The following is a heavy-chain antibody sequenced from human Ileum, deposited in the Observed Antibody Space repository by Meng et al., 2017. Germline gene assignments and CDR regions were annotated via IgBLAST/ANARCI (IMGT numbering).Heavy chain of an antibody. D-gene: IGHD1-26*01. J-gene: IGHJ4*02. Sequence: QVQLKESGPGLLKPSGTLSITCAVSGGSISTSDWWSWVRQPPGKGLEWIGEIHHSGSTNYNPSLKSRVTISVDKSKNQFSLKLNSVTAADTAVYYCAREWSGSYRHFDYWGQGTLVTVSS. CDR2: IHHSGST. V-gene: IGHV4-4*02. CDR1: GGSISTSDW. CDR3: AREWSGSYRHFDY.